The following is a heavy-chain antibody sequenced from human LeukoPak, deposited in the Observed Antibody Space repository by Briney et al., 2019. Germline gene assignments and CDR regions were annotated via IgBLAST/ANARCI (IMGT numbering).Heavy chain of an antibody. D-gene: IGHD3-22*01. CDR3: ARADYDDSGYYVKFDY. J-gene: IGHJ4*02. Sequence: GGSLRLSCAASGFTFSIYSMNWLRQAPGKGLEWVSYISRSGSSIYYADSVKGRFTVSRDNSKNSQYLQMNSLRDEDTAVYFCARADYDDSGYYVKFDYWGQGTLVTVSS. V-gene: IGHV3-48*02. CDR1: GFTFSIYS. CDR2: ISRSGSSI.